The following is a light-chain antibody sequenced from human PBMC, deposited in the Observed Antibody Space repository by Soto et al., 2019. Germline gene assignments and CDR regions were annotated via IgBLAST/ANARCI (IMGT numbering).Light chain of an antibody. CDR1: QSVSSN. Sequence: EIVMTQSPATLSVSPGERATLSCRASQSVSSNLAWYQQKPGQAPRLLIYGASTRATGIPARFSGSGSGTEFTLTISSLQSEDFAVYYCQQNNNWPPFTFGPGTKVDNK. CDR2: GAS. J-gene: IGKJ3*01. V-gene: IGKV3-15*01. CDR3: QQNNNWPPFT.